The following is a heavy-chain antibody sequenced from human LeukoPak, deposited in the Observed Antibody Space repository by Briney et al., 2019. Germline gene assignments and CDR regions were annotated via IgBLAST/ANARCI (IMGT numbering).Heavy chain of an antibody. CDR3: AKEQITIFGVVIPHDAFDI. J-gene: IGHJ3*02. CDR1: GFTFSSYS. Sequence: PGGSLRLSCAASGFTFSSYSMNWVRQAPGKGLEWVSSISSSSSYIYYADSVKGRFTISRDNAKNSLYLQMNSLRAEDTALYYCAKEQITIFGVVIPHDAFDIWGQGTMVTVSS. CDR2: ISSSSSYI. D-gene: IGHD3-3*01. V-gene: IGHV3-21*04.